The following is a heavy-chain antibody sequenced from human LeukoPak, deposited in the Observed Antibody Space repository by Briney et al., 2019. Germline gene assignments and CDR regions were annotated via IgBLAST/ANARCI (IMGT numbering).Heavy chain of an antibody. J-gene: IGHJ3*02. D-gene: IGHD3-9*01. CDR2: ISAYNGNT. CDR1: GYTFTSYG. CDR3: ARDHYDVLTGYAYNAFDI. V-gene: IGHV1-18*01. Sequence: GASVKVSCKASGYTFTSYGISWVRQAPGQGLEWMGWISAYNGNTNYAQKLQGRVTMTTDTSTSTAYMELRSLRSDDTAVYYCARDHYDVLTGYAYNAFDIWGQGTMVAVSS.